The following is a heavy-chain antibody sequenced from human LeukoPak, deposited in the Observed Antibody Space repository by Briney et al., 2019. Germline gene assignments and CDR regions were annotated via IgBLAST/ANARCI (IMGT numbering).Heavy chain of an antibody. CDR2: IYHSGST. CDR1: GGSISSSNW. D-gene: IGHD5-24*01. V-gene: IGHV4-4*02. Sequence: PSETLSLTCAVSGGSISSSNWWSWVRQPPGKGLEWIGEIYHSGSTNYNPSLKSRVTISVDKSKNQFSLKLSSVTAADTAVYYCARVEGDGYTPGYYFDYWGQGTLVTVSS. J-gene: IGHJ4*02. CDR3: ARVEGDGYTPGYYFDY.